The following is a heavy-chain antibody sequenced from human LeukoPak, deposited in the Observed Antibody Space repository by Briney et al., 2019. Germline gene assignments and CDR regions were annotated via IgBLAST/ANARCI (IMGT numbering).Heavy chain of an antibody. V-gene: IGHV3-30*18. CDR1: GFSFISYG. Sequence: GGSLRLSCAASGFSFISYGMHWVRQAPGKGLEWVGVISDDGSNKKYADSVKGRFTISRDNSKDTLYLQMNSLRDEDTAVYYCAKRPSDYGDYVTYFDYWGQGTLVTVSS. CDR3: AKRPSDYGDYVTYFDY. CDR2: ISDDGSNK. J-gene: IGHJ4*02. D-gene: IGHD4-17*01.